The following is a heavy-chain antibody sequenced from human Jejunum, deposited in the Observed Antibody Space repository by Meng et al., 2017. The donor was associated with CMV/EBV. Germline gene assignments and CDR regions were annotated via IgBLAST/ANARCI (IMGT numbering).Heavy chain of an antibody. CDR2: ISWNGDTT. J-gene: IGHJ4*02. D-gene: IGHD3-10*01. Sequence: AASGFSFDDYTMHWVRQAPGKGLEWVSLISWNGDTTYYADSVKGRFTIARDNNKNSLYLQMNSLRTEDTALYYCAKGLQIWSPFDSWGRGTLVTVSS. V-gene: IGHV3-43*01. CDR1: GFSFDDYT. CDR3: AKGLQIWSPFDS.